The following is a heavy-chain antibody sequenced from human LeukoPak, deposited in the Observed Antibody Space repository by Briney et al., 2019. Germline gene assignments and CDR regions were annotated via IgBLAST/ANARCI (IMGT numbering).Heavy chain of an antibody. CDR2: ISYDGSNK. D-gene: IGHD1-26*01. V-gene: IGHV3-30-3*01. Sequence: GGSLRLSCAASGFTFSSYAMHWVRQAPGKGLEWVAVISYDGSNKYYADSVKGRFTISRDNSKNTLYLQMNSLRAEDTAVYYCARDLLSGSYGWFDPWGQGTLVTVSS. J-gene: IGHJ5*02. CDR1: GFTFSSYA. CDR3: ARDLLSGSYGWFDP.